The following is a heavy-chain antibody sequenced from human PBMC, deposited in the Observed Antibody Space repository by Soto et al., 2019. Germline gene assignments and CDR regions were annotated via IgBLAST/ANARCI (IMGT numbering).Heavy chain of an antibody. Sequence: SETLSLTCTVSGGSISSYYWSWIRQPPGKGLEWIGYIYYSGSTNYNPSLKSRVTISVDTSKNQFSLKLSSVTAADTAVYYCARDSSSWSNGFDPWGQGTLVTVSS. CDR2: IYYSGST. D-gene: IGHD6-13*01. CDR3: ARDSSSWSNGFDP. J-gene: IGHJ5*02. CDR1: GGSISSYY. V-gene: IGHV4-59*01.